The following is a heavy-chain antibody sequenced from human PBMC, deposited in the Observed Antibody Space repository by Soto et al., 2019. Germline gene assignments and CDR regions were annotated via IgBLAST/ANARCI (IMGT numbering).Heavy chain of an antibody. CDR1: GFTFSSYD. CDR2: IGTAGDT. V-gene: IGHV3-13*01. D-gene: IGHD4-4*01. CDR3: ARGNPGRSTTVKIYYYYYMDV. Sequence: EVQLVESGGGLVQPGGSLRLSCAASGFTFSSYDMHWVRQATGKGLEWVSAIGTAGDTYYPGSVKGRFTISRENAKNSLYLQMNSLRAGDTAVYYCARGNPGRSTTVKIYYYYYMDVWGKGTTVTVSS. J-gene: IGHJ6*03.